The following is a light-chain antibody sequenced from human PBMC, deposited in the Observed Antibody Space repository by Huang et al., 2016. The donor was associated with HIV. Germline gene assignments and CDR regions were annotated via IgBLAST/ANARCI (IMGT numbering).Light chain of an antibody. CDR2: DGS. CDR1: QTIGTY. CDR3: QQRRSWPLT. J-gene: IGKJ4*01. Sequence: EVVLTQSPPTLSLFPGETATLSCRASQTIGTYVAWYQQRPGQGPRLLIYDGSNRGAGVPARISGAGSGTTFTLSISGLESEDFGVYYCQQRRSWPLTFGGGTKVEV. V-gene: IGKV3-11*01.